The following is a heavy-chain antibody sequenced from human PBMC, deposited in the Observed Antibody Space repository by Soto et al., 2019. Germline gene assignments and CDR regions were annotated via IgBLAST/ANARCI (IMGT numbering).Heavy chain of an antibody. CDR2: FRTSGDGGTT. J-gene: IGHJ4*02. D-gene: IGHD3-10*01. V-gene: IGHV3-23*01. CDR1: GFTFSSYS. Sequence: PGGSLRLSCAASGFTFSSYSMSWVRQAPGKGLEWVSGFRTSGDGGTTYYADSVKGRFTISRDNSKNMLFLQMNSLRAEDTAIYYCAKKVNSGPGSQSFDYWGQGTLVTAPQ. CDR3: AKKVNSGPGSQSFDY.